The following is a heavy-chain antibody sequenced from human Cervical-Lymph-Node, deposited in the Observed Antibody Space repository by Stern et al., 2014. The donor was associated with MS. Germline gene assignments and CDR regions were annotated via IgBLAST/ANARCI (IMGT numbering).Heavy chain of an antibody. CDR1: GYSFSSYW. CDR3: IRDLAGVASY. CDR2: IADYGSRT. V-gene: IGHV3-74*02. Sequence: EVQLVQSGGGLVQPGGSLRLSCEGSGYSFSSYWMHWVRQVPGKGLGWVSRIADYGSRTDYADSLRGRFTTSRDKSRDTLYLQMHNLRVEDTAVYYCIRDLAGVASYWGQGALVTVSS. D-gene: IGHD2-8*01. J-gene: IGHJ4*02.